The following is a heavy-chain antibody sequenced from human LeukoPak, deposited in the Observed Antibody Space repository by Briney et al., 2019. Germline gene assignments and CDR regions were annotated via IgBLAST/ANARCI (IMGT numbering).Heavy chain of an antibody. Sequence: GGSLRLSCAASGFTFSSYWMSWVRQAPGKGLEWVANIKQDGSEKYYVNSVRGRFTISRDNAKNSLYLQMNSLRAEDTAVYYCASVYYDFWSGYYPFDYWGQGTLATVSS. V-gene: IGHV3-7*01. CDR1: GFTFSSYW. CDR3: ASVYYDFWSGYYPFDY. J-gene: IGHJ4*02. D-gene: IGHD3-3*01. CDR2: IKQDGSEK.